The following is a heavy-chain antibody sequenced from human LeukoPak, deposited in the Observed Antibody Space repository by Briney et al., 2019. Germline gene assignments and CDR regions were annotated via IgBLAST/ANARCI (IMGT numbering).Heavy chain of an antibody. V-gene: IGHV3-23*01. CDR2: ISGSGDNT. J-gene: IGHJ4*02. CDR1: GFSFSSYA. CDR3: AKRSGYTTGWFFDF. D-gene: IGHD6-19*01. Sequence: GGSLRLTCAASGFSFSSYAMSWVRQAPGKGLEWVSSISGSGDNTYYAESVKGRFTISRDNSKNTLFLQMNSLRAEDTAVFYCAKRSGYTTGWFFDFWGQGTLVTVSS.